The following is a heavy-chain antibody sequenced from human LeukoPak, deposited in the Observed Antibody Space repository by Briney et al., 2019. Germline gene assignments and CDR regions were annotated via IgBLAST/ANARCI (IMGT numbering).Heavy chain of an antibody. V-gene: IGHV3-48*02. Sequence: GRSLGLSCSASGFTFNTYDMNWVRQAPGKGLEWISYISSSSSIKYYADSVKGRFTISRDNAKNSLYLQMNSLRDDDTAVYYCARAMYSASSRGRLSDYWGQGTLVTVSS. CDR1: GFTFNTYD. J-gene: IGHJ4*02. CDR3: ARAMYSASSRGRLSDY. D-gene: IGHD1-26*01. CDR2: ISSSSSIK.